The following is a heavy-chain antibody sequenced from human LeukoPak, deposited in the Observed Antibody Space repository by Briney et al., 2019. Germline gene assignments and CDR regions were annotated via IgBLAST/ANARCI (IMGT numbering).Heavy chain of an antibody. V-gene: IGHV3-30*04. CDR1: GFTFTTDP. CDR2: FSYDGTDW. D-gene: IGHD6-19*01. CDR3: SRGNPAVAGIDY. Sequence: GGSLRLSCAASGFTFTTDPMHWVRQTPGKGLEWLGVFSYDGTDWYYADSVRGRFTISRDNSKKTLYLQMNSLKREDPSMYYCSRGNPAVAGIDYWGLGTLVTVSS. J-gene: IGHJ4*02.